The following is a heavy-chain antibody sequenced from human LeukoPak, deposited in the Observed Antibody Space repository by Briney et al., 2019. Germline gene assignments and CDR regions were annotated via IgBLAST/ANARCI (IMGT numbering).Heavy chain of an antibody. Sequence: SETLSLTCTVSGASISSNSFYWGWIRQPPGKGLEWIGTIYYNGDTFYNPSLKSRVAMSVDTSASQFSLKLSSVTAADTAVYYCARDRASSGSNWFDPWGQGTLVTVSS. CDR2: IYYNGDT. CDR3: ARDRASSGSNWFDP. J-gene: IGHJ5*02. V-gene: IGHV4-39*07. D-gene: IGHD3-22*01. CDR1: GASISSNSFY.